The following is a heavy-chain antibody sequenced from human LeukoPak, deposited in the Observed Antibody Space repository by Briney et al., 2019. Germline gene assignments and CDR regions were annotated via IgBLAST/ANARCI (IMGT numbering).Heavy chain of an antibody. J-gene: IGHJ3*02. Sequence: SETLSLTCTVAGGAISSGGYYWSWIRQHPGKGLEWIGYIYYSGSTYYNPSLKSRVTISVDTSKNQFSLKLSSVTAADTAVYYCARRYYYDSSGDAFDIWGQGTMVTVSS. D-gene: IGHD3-22*01. V-gene: IGHV4-31*03. CDR3: ARRYYYDSSGDAFDI. CDR1: GGAISSGGYY. CDR2: IYYSGST.